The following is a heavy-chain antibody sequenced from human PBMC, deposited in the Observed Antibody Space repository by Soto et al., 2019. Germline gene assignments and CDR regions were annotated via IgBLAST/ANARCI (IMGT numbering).Heavy chain of an antibody. V-gene: IGHV5-51*01. J-gene: IGHJ4*02. Sequence: PGESLKISCQGSGYNFGAYWIGWVRQMPGKGLEWMGIIFPGDSDTRYRPSFQGQVTISVDRSINTAYLQWSSLKASDTAMYFCARGGIIGTTPDYWGQGTQVTVYS. CDR1: GYNFGAYW. CDR3: ARGGIIGTTPDY. CDR2: IFPGDSDT. D-gene: IGHD1-7*01.